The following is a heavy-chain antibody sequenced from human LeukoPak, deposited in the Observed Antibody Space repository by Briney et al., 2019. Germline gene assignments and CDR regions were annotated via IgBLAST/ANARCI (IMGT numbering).Heavy chain of an antibody. J-gene: IGHJ5*02. CDR1: GFTFSSYA. V-gene: IGHV3-23*01. CDR2: ISGSGSRT. CDR3: ARDLYVGSGRNYIAH. D-gene: IGHD3-10*01. Sequence: PGGSLRLSCAASGFTFSSYAMSWVRQAPGKGLEWVSGISGSGSRTYYADSVKGRFTISRDNSKSTLYVQMNSLGAEDTAVYYCARDLYVGSGRNYIAHWGQGTLVTVSS.